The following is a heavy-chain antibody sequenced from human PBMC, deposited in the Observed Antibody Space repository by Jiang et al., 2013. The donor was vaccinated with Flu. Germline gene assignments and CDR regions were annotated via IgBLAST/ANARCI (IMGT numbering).Heavy chain of an antibody. V-gene: IGHV7-4-1*02. CDR1: GYTXTSYA. Sequence: PGASVKVSCKASGYTXTSYAMNWVRQAPGQGLEWMGWINTNTGNPTYAQGFTGRFVFSLDTSVSTAYLQISSLKAEDTAVYYCAELVTAMTTWFDPWGQGTLVTVSS. CDR3: AELVTAMTTWFDP. CDR2: INTNTGNP. J-gene: IGHJ5*02. D-gene: IGHD4-23*01.